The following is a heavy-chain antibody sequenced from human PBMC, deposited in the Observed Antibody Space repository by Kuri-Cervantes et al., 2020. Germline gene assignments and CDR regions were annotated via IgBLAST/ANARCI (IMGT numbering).Heavy chain of an antibody. CDR3: ARGRYSSGWRPSYYFDY. J-gene: IGHJ4*02. V-gene: IGHV3-9*01. Sequence: SLKISCAASGFTFDDYAMHWVRQAPGKGLEWVSGISWNSGSIGYADSEKGRFTISRDNAKNSLYLQMNSLRAEDTALYYCARGRYSSGWRPSYYFDYWGQGTLVTVSS. CDR1: GFTFDDYA. D-gene: IGHD6-19*01. CDR2: ISWNSGSI.